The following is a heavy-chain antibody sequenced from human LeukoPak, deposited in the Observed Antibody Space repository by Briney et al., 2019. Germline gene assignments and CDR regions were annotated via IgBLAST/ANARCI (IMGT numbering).Heavy chain of an antibody. D-gene: IGHD2/OR15-2a*01. CDR3: ARGEYMYGHDFDY. J-gene: IGHJ4*02. Sequence: ASVKVSCKASGYTFTRYDINWVRQASGQGLGWMGWMNPDNGNTGYAQKFQGRITMTSHNSISTFFMELSSLTYEDTAVYFCARGEYMYGHDFDYWGQGTLVTVSS. CDR1: GYTFTRYD. CDR2: MNPDNGNT. V-gene: IGHV1-8*01.